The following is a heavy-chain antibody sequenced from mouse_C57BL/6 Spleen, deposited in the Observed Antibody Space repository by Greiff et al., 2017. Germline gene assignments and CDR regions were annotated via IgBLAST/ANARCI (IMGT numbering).Heavy chain of an antibody. Sequence: QVQLQQSGPGLVAPSQSLSITCTVSGFSLTSYGVHWVRQPPGQGLEWLVVIWSDGSTTYNSALKSSLSISTDNTKSQVFLKMTSLQTDDTAMYYCARHSFDYWGQGTTLTVSS. V-gene: IGHV2-6-1*01. CDR1: GFSLTSYG. CDR2: IWSDGST. CDR3: ARHSFDY. J-gene: IGHJ2*01.